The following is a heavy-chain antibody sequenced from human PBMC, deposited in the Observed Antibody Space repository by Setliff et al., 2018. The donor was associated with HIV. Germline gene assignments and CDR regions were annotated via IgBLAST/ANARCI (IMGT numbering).Heavy chain of an antibody. V-gene: IGHV4-38-2*02. CDR1: GYSSSGGYY. D-gene: IGHD2-2*01. CDR3: ARDGVVPKYYGMDV. J-gene: IGHJ6*02. CDR2: IYHSGST. Sequence: SETLSLTCAVSGYSSSGGYYWAWIRQPPGKGLEWIGSIYHSGSTYYNPSRQSRVTISVDTSKNQFSLKLRSVTAADTAVYYCARDGVVPKYYGMDVWGQGTTVTVSS.